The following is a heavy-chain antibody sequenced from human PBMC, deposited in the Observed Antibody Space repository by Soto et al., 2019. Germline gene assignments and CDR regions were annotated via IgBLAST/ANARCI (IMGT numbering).Heavy chain of an antibody. D-gene: IGHD6-19*01. CDR2: IRRKANSYTT. CDR3: ALLGGWSGGSNDMDV. Sequence: EGQLVESGGGLVQPGGSLRLSCAASGLIFSDYHMAGVRQAPGKGREWVGRIRRKANSYTTEYAASVKGRFTISRDDSKNSLYLQMNSLKTEDTAVYYCALLGGWSGGSNDMDVWGQGTTVTVSS. J-gene: IGHJ6*02. CDR1: GLIFSDYH. V-gene: IGHV3-72*01.